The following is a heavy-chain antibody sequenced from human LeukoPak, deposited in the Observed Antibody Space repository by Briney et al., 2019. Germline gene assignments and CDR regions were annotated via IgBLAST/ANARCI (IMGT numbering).Heavy chain of an antibody. Sequence: ASVKVSCKASGYTFTGYYMHWVRQAPGQGLEWMGRINPNSGGTNYAQKFQGRVTMTRDTSISTAYMELSRLRSEDTAVYYCARDPGIPTYYYYMDVWGKGTTVTVSS. J-gene: IGHJ6*03. D-gene: IGHD3-10*01. CDR2: INPNSGGT. CDR3: ARDPGIPTYYYYMDV. CDR1: GYTFTGYY. V-gene: IGHV1-2*06.